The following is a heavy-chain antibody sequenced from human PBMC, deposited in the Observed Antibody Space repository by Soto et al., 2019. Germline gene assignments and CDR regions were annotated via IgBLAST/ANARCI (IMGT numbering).Heavy chain of an antibody. CDR1: GYTFTSYY. Sequence: QVQLVQSGAEVKKPGASVKVSCKASGYTFTSYYMHWVRQASGQGLEWKGIINPSGGSTSYAQKFQGRVTMTRDTSTSTVYMELSSRRSEDTAVYYCARVVLYGGNSGGPPNNSAFDIWGQGTMVTVSS. D-gene: IGHD4-17*01. V-gene: IGHV1-46*01. CDR2: INPSGGST. J-gene: IGHJ3*02. CDR3: ARVVLYGGNSGGPPNNSAFDI.